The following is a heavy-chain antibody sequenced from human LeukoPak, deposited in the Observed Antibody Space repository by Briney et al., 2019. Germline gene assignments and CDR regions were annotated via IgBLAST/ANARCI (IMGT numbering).Heavy chain of an antibody. CDR2: ISSSGSTI. D-gene: IGHD2-15*01. CDR1: GFTFSSYE. CDR3: VRDGRYCSGGSCYPH. V-gene: IGHV3-48*03. J-gene: IGHJ4*02. Sequence: PGGSLRLSCAASGFTFSSYEMNWVRQAPGKGLEWVSFISSSGSTIYHADSVKGRFTISRDSGKNSLYLQMNSLRAEDTAVYYCVRDGRYCSGGSCYPHWGQGTLVTVSS.